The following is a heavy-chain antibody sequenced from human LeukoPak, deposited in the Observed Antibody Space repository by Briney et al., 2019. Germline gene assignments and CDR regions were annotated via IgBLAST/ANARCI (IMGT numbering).Heavy chain of an antibody. CDR3: VRDRTMVRGVMGDAFDV. Sequence: GGSLRLSREASGFTFDDYGMSWVRQAPGKGLEWVSGISWNGGTTGYADSVKGRFTISRDNAKDSLYLQMDSLRGEDTALYQCVRDRTMVRGVMGDAFDVWGQGTMVTVSS. V-gene: IGHV3-20*01. J-gene: IGHJ3*01. CDR1: GFTFDDYG. CDR2: ISWNGGTT. D-gene: IGHD3-10*01.